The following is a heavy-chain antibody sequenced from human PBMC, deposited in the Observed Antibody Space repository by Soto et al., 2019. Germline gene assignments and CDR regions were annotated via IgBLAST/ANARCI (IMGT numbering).Heavy chain of an antibody. J-gene: IGHJ3*02. CDR2: IYHSGST. Sequence: SETLSLTCAVSGGSISSSNWWSWVRQPPGKGLEWIGGIYHSGSTNYNPSLKSRVTISVDKSKNQFSLKLSSVTAADTAVYYCARAARFLSNAFDIWGQGTMVTVSS. V-gene: IGHV4-4*02. D-gene: IGHD3-3*01. CDR3: ARAARFLSNAFDI. CDR1: GGSISSSNW.